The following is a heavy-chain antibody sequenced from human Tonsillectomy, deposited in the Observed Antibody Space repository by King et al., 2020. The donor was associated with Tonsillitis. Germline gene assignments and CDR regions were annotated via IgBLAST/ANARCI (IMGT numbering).Heavy chain of an antibody. Sequence: QLQESGSGLVKPSQTLSLTCAVSGGSISSSDNSWSWIRQAPGKGLEWIGYIYHNGGTYYNPSLGSRVTMSVDRSKNHFSLRLTSVTAADTAVYYCAREPPRSRYGVDVWGQGTTVIVSS. CDR1: GGSISSSDNS. J-gene: IGHJ6*02. CDR2: IYHNGGT. V-gene: IGHV4-30-2*01. CDR3: AREPPRSRYGVDV.